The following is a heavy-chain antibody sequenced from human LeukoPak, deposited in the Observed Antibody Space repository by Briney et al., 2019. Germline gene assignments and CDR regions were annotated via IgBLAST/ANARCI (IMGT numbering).Heavy chain of an antibody. CDR1: GYTFTSYY. CDR2: INPSGGST. J-gene: IGHJ6*03. D-gene: IGHD5-12*01. V-gene: IGHV1-46*01. Sequence: GASVKVSCKASGYTFTSYYMHWVRQAPGQGLEWMGIINPSGGSTSYAQKFQGRVTMTRDMSTSTVYMELSSLRSEDTAVYYCARAKLVLGGYDHYYYYYMDVWGKGTTVTVSS. CDR3: ARAKLVLGGYDHYYYYYMDV.